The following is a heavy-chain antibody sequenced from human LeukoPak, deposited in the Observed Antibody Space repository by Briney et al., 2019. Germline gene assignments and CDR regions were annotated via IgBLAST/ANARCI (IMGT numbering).Heavy chain of an antibody. CDR2: INHSGST. CDR3: ARSTRKNWFDP. V-gene: IGHV4-34*01. J-gene: IGHJ5*02. Sequence: SETLSLTCAVYGGSFSGYYWSWIRQPPGKGLEWIGEINHSGSTNYNPSLKSRVTISVDTSKNQFSLKLSSVTAADTAVYYCARSTRKNWFDPWGQGTLVTVSS. D-gene: IGHD1-14*01. CDR1: GGSFSGYY.